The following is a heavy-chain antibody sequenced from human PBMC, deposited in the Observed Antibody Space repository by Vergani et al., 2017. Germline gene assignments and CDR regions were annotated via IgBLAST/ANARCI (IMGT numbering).Heavy chain of an antibody. CDR1: SFSVSSHY. V-gene: IGHV3-66*02. Sequence: LVESGGGLVQPGGSLRLSCAASSFSVSSHYMTWVRQAPGQGLEWVSTINIGGRTSYADSVTGRLTLTRDDSKNTLHLQMNSLRPEDTAVYYCARGMTTETTDLDGFDIWGQGTMVSVSS. CDR2: INIGGRT. D-gene: IGHD4-17*01. CDR3: ARGMTTETTDLDGFDI. J-gene: IGHJ3*02.